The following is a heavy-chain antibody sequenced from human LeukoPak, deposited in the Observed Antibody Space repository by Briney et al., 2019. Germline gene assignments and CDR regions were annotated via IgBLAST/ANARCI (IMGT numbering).Heavy chain of an antibody. D-gene: IGHD6-25*01. Sequence: GGSLRLSCAASGLIFSTYELNWVRQAPGKGLEWVSYISSSGSTIYYADSVKGRFTISRDNAKNSLYLQMNSLRAADTAIYYCARDGDLTPAVPFDYWGQGALVTVSS. CDR3: ARDGDLTPAVPFDY. V-gene: IGHV3-48*03. CDR2: ISSSGSTI. J-gene: IGHJ4*02. CDR1: GLIFSTYE.